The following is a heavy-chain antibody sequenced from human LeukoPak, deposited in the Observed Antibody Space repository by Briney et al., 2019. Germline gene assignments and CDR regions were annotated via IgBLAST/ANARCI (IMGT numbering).Heavy chain of an antibody. V-gene: IGHV3-33*01. CDR1: GFTFSSYG. Sequence: QPGGSLRLSCAASGFTFSSYGMHWVRQAPGKGLEWVAVIWSDGSNKYHADSVKGRFTISRDNSKNTLYLQMNSLRAEDTAVYYCARGASIAAAGTGEKSNWFDPWGQGTLVTVSS. J-gene: IGHJ5*02. CDR2: IWSDGSNK. D-gene: IGHD6-13*01. CDR3: ARGASIAAAGTGEKSNWFDP.